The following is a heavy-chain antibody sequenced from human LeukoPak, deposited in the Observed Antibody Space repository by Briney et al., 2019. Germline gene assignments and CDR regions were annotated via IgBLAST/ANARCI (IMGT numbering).Heavy chain of an antibody. Sequence: GGSLRLSCAASGFTFSSYAITWVRQAPGKGLEWVSSIRSTGDSTFYADSVKGRFTISRDNSENTLYLQMNSLRAEDTAVYYCCYDSSGYVWGQGTLVTVSS. CDR3: CYDSSGYV. J-gene: IGHJ4*02. D-gene: IGHD3-22*01. V-gene: IGHV3-23*01. CDR2: IRSTGDST. CDR1: GFTFSSYA.